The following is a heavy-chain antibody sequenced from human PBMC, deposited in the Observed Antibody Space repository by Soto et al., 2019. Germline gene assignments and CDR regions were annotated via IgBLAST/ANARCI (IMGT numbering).Heavy chain of an antibody. Sequence: QVQLVQSGAEVKTPGASVRVSCKGSGYTFTDYYMHWVRRAPGQGLEWMGWINGNSGDTRYPQRFQGRVTMTRDTSINTAYMDLSGLRSDDTAVYYCARDSEAAAGLSFDYLGQGTLVTVSS. J-gene: IGHJ4*02. CDR1: GYTFTDYY. D-gene: IGHD6-13*01. CDR3: ARDSEAAAGLSFDY. CDR2: INGNSGDT. V-gene: IGHV1-2*02.